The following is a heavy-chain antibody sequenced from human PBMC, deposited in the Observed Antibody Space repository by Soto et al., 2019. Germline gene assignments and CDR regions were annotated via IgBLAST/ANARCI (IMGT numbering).Heavy chain of an antibody. Sequence: ASVKVSCKASGGTFRSYSISWVLQAPGQGLEWMGGIIPIFGTANYAQKFQGRVTITADESTSTAYMELSSLRSEDTAVYYCAREFAYYYDSSGYPFDYWGQGTLVTVSS. CDR3: AREFAYYYDSSGYPFDY. D-gene: IGHD3-22*01. CDR2: IIPIFGTA. CDR1: GGTFRSYS. J-gene: IGHJ4*02. V-gene: IGHV1-69*13.